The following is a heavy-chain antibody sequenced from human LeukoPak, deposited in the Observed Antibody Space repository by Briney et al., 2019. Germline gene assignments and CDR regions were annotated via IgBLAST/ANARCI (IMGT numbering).Heavy chain of an antibody. V-gene: IGHV1-18*01. Sequence: PRASVKVSCKASGYTFTSYGISWVRQAPGQGLEWMGWISAYNGNTNYAQKLQGRVTMTTDTSTSTAYMELRSLRSDDTAVYYCARDCITIFGVVIHDAFDIWGQGTMVTVSS. CDR3: ARDCITIFGVVIHDAFDI. D-gene: IGHD3-3*01. CDR1: GYTFTSYG. J-gene: IGHJ3*02. CDR2: ISAYNGNT.